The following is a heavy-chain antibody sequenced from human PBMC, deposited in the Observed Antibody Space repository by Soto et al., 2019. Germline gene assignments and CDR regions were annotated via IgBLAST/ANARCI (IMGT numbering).Heavy chain of an antibody. D-gene: IGHD1-26*01. CDR2: LIPIFGAT. CDR1: GGTFSSYA. Sequence: QVQLVQSGADVKKPGSSVKVSCKASGGTFSSYAITWVRQAPGLGLDCMGELIPIFGATNFAQKFQGRVTITADKSTTTAYMELSSLTSEDTAVYYCARMGGSFLDSWGPGTLVTVSS. V-gene: IGHV1-69*06. CDR3: ARMGGSFLDS. J-gene: IGHJ5*01.